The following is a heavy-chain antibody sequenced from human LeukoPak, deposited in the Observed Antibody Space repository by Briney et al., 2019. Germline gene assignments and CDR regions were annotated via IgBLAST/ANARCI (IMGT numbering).Heavy chain of an antibody. CDR3: AKAGDRAWATQYYFDY. D-gene: IGHD5-12*01. V-gene: IGHV3-23*01. J-gene: IGHJ4*02. Sequence: GGSLRLSCAASGFTFSSYAMSWVRQAPGKGLEWVSAISGSGGSTYYADSVKGRFTISRDNSKNMLYLQMNSLRAEDTAVYCCAKAGDRAWATQYYFDYWGQGTLVTVSS. CDR1: GFTFSSYA. CDR2: ISGSGGST.